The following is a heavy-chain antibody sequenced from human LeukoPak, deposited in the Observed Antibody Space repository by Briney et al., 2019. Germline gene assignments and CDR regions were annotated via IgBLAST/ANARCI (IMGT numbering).Heavy chain of an antibody. Sequence: PGGSLRLSCAASGFTFSNYWMSWVRQAPGKGLEWVSYISSSGITIYYADSVKGRFTISRDNAKNSLYLQMNSLRAEDTAVYYCARGGFGEYRGFDPWGQGTLVTVSS. CDR3: ARGGFGEYRGFDP. J-gene: IGHJ5*02. D-gene: IGHD3-10*01. CDR1: GFTFSNYW. V-gene: IGHV3-11*01. CDR2: ISSSGITI.